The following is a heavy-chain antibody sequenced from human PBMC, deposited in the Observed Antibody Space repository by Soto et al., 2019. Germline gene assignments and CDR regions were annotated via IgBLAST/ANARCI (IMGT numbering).Heavy chain of an antibody. V-gene: IGHV3-23*01. CDR1: GFTFSSYA. CDR3: AKDLSTVAARRLDPDY. J-gene: IGHJ4*02. Sequence: GGSLRLSCAASGFTFSSYAMSWVRQAPGKGLEWVSAISGSGGSTYYADSVKGRFTISRDNSKNTLYLQMNSLRAEDTAVYYCAKDLSTVAARRLDPDYWGQGTLVTVSS. D-gene: IGHD6-6*01. CDR2: ISGSGGST.